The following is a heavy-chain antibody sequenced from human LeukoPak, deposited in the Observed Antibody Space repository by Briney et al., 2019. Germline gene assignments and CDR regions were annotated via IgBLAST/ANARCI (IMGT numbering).Heavy chain of an antibody. Sequence: GGSLRLSCAASGFTFSSYAMGWVRQAPGKGLEWVSSITGNGDATYYADSVQGRFTISRDNSRNTLYLQMSSLRVEDTAIYYCADSNYWYPNDYWGQGTLVTVSS. D-gene: IGHD4-11*01. CDR2: ITGNGDAT. V-gene: IGHV3-23*01. CDR3: ADSNYWYPNDY. J-gene: IGHJ4*02. CDR1: GFTFSSYA.